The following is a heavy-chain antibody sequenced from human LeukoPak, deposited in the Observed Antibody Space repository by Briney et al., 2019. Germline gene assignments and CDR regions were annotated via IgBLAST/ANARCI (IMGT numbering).Heavy chain of an antibody. CDR2: ISPGGGTT. D-gene: IGHD3-3*01. CDR3: AKEGRGYDFWGGYTFDV. Sequence: GGSLRLSCVVSGFSFGSEAMSWVRQAPGRGLEWVSSISPGGGTTYYADSVKGRFTVSRDNSENTLHLQMNSLRVDDTAVYYCAKEGRGYDFWGGYTFDVWGRGTMVSVSS. V-gene: IGHV3-23*01. CDR1: GFSFGSEA. J-gene: IGHJ3*01.